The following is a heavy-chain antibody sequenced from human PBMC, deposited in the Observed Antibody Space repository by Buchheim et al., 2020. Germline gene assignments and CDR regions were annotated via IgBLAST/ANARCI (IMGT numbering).Heavy chain of an antibody. J-gene: IGHJ1*01. CDR1: SGSFSGFY. V-gene: IGHV4-34*01. D-gene: IGHD3-10*01. Sequence: QVQLQQGGAGLVKPSETLSLTCGVYSGSFSGFYWTWIRQPPGRGLEWIGEVDHRGRTNYNPSLKSRVTISTNTSKKQFSLRLDSVTAADSAVYFCARGEFGELEDWGRGTL. CDR3: ARGEFGELED. CDR2: VDHRGRT.